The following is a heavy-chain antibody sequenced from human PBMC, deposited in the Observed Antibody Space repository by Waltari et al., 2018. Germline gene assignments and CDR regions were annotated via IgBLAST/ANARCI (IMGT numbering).Heavy chain of an antibody. Sequence: QVQLQESGPGLVKPSETLSLTCGVSGYSLTTGYYWGRIRQPPGKGLEWIGSIYHSGSAYYNPSFKSRVSMSVDTSKNHFSLKVTSVTAADTAIYFCARVSGVYYFDYWGQGNLVTVS. V-gene: IGHV4-38-2*01. J-gene: IGHJ4*02. D-gene: IGHD2-8*01. CDR2: IYHSGSA. CDR1: GYSLTTGYY. CDR3: ARVSGVYYFDY.